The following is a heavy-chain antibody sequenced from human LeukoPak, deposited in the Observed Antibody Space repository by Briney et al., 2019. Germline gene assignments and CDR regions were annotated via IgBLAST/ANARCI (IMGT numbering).Heavy chain of an antibody. J-gene: IGHJ5*02. CDR2: INPNSGGT. D-gene: IGHD6-19*01. CDR1: GYTFTGYY. CDR3: ARATGYSSGWVDP. V-gene: IGHV1-2*02. Sequence: ASVKVSCKASGYTFTGYYMHWVRQAPGQGLEWMGWINPNSGGTNYAQKFQGRVTMTRDTSISTAYMELSSLRSEDTAVYYCARATGYSSGWVDPWGQGTLVTVSS.